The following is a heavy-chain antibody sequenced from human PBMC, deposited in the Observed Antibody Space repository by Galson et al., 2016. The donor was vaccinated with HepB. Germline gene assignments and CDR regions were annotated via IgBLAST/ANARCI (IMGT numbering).Heavy chain of an antibody. Sequence: LRLSCATSGFTFVDYGMSWFRQAPGKGLECVGFIRGTAFGGTTEYAASVKGRFTISRDDSRSVAYLQMNSLKTEDIAMYYCSRAAEPNYYYYYMDVWGKGATVTGSS. CDR3: SRAAEPNYYYYYMDV. J-gene: IGHJ6*03. CDR2: IRGTAFGGTT. CDR1: GFTFVDYG. D-gene: IGHD1-14*01. V-gene: IGHV3-49*03.